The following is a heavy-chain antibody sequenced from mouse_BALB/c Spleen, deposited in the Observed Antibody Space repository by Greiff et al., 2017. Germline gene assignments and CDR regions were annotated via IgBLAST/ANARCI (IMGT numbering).Heavy chain of an antibody. CDR1: GFTFSSYA. Sequence: EVQRVESGGGLVKPGGSLKLSCAASGFTFSSYAMSWVRQTPEKRLEWVATISSGGSYTYYPDSVKGRFTISRDNAKNTLYLQMSSLKSEDTAMYYCTRVGVRRNAMDYWGQGTSVTVSS. D-gene: IGHD2-14*01. J-gene: IGHJ4*01. V-gene: IGHV5-6-4*01. CDR3: TRVGVRRNAMDY. CDR2: ISSGGSYT.